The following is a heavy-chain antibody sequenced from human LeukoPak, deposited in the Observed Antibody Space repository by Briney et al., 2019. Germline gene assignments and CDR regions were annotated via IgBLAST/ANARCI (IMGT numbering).Heavy chain of an antibody. Sequence: GGSLRLSCAASEFTFSTYWMSWVRQAPGKGLEWVAVISYDGSNKYYADSVKGRFTISRDNSKNTLYLQMNSLRVEDTAVYYCARETSSWYPMDSWGQGTLVTVSS. CDR3: ARETSSWYPMDS. J-gene: IGHJ4*02. V-gene: IGHV3-30*03. CDR2: ISYDGSNK. CDR1: EFTFSTYW. D-gene: IGHD6-13*01.